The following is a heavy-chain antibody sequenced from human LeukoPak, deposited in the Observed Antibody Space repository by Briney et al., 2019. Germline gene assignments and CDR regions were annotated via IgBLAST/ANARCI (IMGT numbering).Heavy chain of an antibody. CDR2: SSTGGTTK. J-gene: IGHJ3*02. CDR3: ARDRGSGYAPDSSAFDI. CDR1: GFTLSAYE. Sequence: GGSLRLSCAASGFTLSAYEMSWVRQAPGKGLEWVSYSSTGGTTKYYADSVRGRFTISRDNAKNLLYMRLNSLRAEDTAVYYCARDRGSGYAPDSSAFDIWGQGTTVTVSS. V-gene: IGHV3-48*03. D-gene: IGHD5-12*01.